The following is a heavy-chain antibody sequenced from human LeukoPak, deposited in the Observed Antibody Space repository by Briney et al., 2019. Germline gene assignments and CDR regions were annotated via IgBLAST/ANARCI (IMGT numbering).Heavy chain of an antibody. CDR1: GYSLSELS. D-gene: IGHD1-7*01. CDR3: ATDVTGTAPYDF. V-gene: IGHV1-24*01. CDR2: FDREEDEA. Sequence: ASVKVSCKVSGYSLSELSIHWVRQAPGKGLEWMEGFDREEDEAVYAQRFQGRVTMTEDTSTETAYMELSSLRSEDAAVYYCATDVTGTAPYDFWGQGTLVIVSS. J-gene: IGHJ4*02.